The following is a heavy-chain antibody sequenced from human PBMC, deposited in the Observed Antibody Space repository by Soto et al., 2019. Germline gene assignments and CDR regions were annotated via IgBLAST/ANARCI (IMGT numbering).Heavy chain of an antibody. Sequence: GGSLRLSCAASGFTFSRYGMHWVRQAPGKGLEWVAVISYDGSNKYYGDSVKGRFTISRDNSKNTLNLQMNSLRVEDTAVYYCANAADRVMVTHYYGMDVWGQGTTVTVSS. CDR2: ISYDGSNK. D-gene: IGHD5-18*01. CDR3: ANAADRVMVTHYYGMDV. V-gene: IGHV3-30*18. J-gene: IGHJ6*02. CDR1: GFTFSRYG.